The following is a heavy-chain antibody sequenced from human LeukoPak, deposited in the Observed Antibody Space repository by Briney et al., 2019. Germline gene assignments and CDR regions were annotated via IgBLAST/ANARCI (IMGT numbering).Heavy chain of an antibody. CDR3: ARGPPQLYYYDSSGYWKGYFDY. CDR2: ISSSGSTI. J-gene: IGHJ4*02. D-gene: IGHD3-22*01. CDR1: GFTFSSYE. Sequence: GGSLRLSCAASGFTFSSYEMNWVRQAPGKGLEWVSYISSSGSTIYYADSVKGRFTISRDNAKNSLYLQMNSLRAEDTSVYYCARGPPQLYYYDSSGYWKGYFDYWGQGTLVTVSS. V-gene: IGHV3-48*03.